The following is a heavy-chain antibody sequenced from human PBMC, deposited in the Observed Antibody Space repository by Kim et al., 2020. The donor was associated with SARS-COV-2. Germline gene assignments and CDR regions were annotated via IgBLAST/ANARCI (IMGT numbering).Heavy chain of an antibody. J-gene: IGHJ4*02. CDR3: ARDRYNSFGY. Sequence: NTDYAQKLRGRVTMNADTSTGTAYMELRSLRSDDTAVYYCARDRYNSFGYWGQGTLVTVSS. V-gene: IGHV1-18*01. CDR2: NT. D-gene: IGHD5-12*01.